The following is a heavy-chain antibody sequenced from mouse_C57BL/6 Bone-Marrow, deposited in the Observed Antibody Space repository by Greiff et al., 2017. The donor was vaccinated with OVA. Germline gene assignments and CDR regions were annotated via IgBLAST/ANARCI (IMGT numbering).Heavy chain of an antibody. V-gene: IGHV1-85*01. Sequence: VQLVESGPELVKPGASVKLSCKASGYTFTSYDINWVKQRPGQGLEWIGWIYPRDGSTKYNEKFKGKATLTVDTSSSTAYMELHSLTSEDSAVYFCARRGIYYDYVFAYWGQGTLVTVSA. CDR3: ARRGIYYDYVFAY. D-gene: IGHD2-4*01. CDR2: IYPRDGST. CDR1: GYTFTSYD. J-gene: IGHJ3*01.